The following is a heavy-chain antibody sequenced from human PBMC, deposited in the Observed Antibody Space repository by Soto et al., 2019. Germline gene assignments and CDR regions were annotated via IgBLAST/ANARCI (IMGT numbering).Heavy chain of an antibody. V-gene: IGHV1-3*05. CDR3: ARDDGSWYTPFDY. CDR1: GYTFTSYA. D-gene: IGHD6-13*01. Sequence: QVQLVQSGAEEKKPGASVKVSCKASGYTFTSYAMHWVRQAPGQRLEWMGWINAGNGNTKYSQKFQGRVTITRDTSASTAYMELSSLRSEDTAVYYCARDDGSWYTPFDYWGQGTLVTVSS. CDR2: INAGNGNT. J-gene: IGHJ4*02.